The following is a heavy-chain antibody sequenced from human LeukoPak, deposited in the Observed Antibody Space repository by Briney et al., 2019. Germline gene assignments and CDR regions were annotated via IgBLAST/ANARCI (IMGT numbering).Heavy chain of an antibody. V-gene: IGHV1-18*01. CDR3: ARVGISDSSSFFDY. CDR1: GYTFTSYG. Sequence: ASVKVSCKASGYTFTSYGISWVRQAPGQGLEWMGWISAYNGNTNYAQKLQGRVTMTTDTSTSTAYMELSSLRSEDTAVYYCARVGISDSSSFFDYWGQGTLVTVSS. CDR2: ISAYNGNT. D-gene: IGHD6-6*01. J-gene: IGHJ4*02.